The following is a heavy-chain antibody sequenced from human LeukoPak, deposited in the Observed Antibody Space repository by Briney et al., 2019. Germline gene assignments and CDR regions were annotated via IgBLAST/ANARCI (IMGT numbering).Heavy chain of an antibody. J-gene: IGHJ5*02. D-gene: IGHD3-3*01. CDR3: ARGTFGVVINNWFDP. V-gene: IGHV1-69*01. Sequence: GSSVKVSCKASGGTFSSYAISWVRQAPGQGLEWMGGIIPIFGTANYAQKFQGRVTITADESTSTAHMELSSLRSEDTAVYYCARGTFGVVINNWFDPWGQGTLVTVSS. CDR1: GGTFSSYA. CDR2: IIPIFGTA.